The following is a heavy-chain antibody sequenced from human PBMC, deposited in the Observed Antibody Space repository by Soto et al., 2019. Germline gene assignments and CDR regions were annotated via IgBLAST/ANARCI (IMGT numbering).Heavy chain of an antibody. CDR3: AKQQGPGTPYYYAMDV. V-gene: IGHV3-23*01. CDR1: GFTFSSYA. D-gene: IGHD1-1*01. Sequence: EVQLLESGGGLVQPGGSLRLTCAASGFTFSSYAMSWVRQAPGKGLEWVSVIRGSGDRTYYADSVKGRFTISRDNSKNTLYMQMNTLRAEDTAVYYCAKQQGPGTPYYYAMDVCGQGTTVTVSS. CDR2: IRGSGDRT. J-gene: IGHJ6*02.